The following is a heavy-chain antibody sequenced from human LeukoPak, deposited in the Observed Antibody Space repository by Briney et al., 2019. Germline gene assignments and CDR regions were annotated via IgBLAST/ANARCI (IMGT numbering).Heavy chain of an antibody. Sequence: SETLSLTCTASGGSISSSSYYWGWIRQPPGKGLEWIGSIYYSGSTYYNPSLKSRVTISVDTSKNQFSLKLSSVTAADTAVYYCARRYCSGGSCYFHDAFDIWGQGTMVTVSS. CDR1: GGSISSSSYY. D-gene: IGHD2-15*01. V-gene: IGHV4-39*01. J-gene: IGHJ3*02. CDR3: ARRYCSGGSCYFHDAFDI. CDR2: IYYSGST.